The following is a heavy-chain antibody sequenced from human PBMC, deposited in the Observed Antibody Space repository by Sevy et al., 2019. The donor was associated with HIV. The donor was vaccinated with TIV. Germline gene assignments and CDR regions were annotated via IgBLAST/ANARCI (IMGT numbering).Heavy chain of an antibody. D-gene: IGHD7-27*01. V-gene: IGHV3-30*18. CDR3: AKEDWGS. CDR2: ISYDGNNK. CDR1: GFTFSTYA. J-gene: IGHJ4*02. Sequence: GGCLRLSCAPSGFTFSTYAMHWVRQAPGKGLEWVAVISYDGNNKWYADSVKGRFAISRDNSKNTLYLQMNSPITEDTAVYYCAKEDWGSWGQGTLVTVSS.